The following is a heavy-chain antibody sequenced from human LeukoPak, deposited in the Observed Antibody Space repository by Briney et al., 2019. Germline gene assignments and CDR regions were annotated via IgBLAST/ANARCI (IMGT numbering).Heavy chain of an antibody. D-gene: IGHD2-15*01. V-gene: IGHV1-69*04. Sequence: SVKVSCKASGGTFSSYAISWVRQAPGQGLEWMGRIIPFLGIANYAQKFQGRVTITADKYTSTAYMELSSLRSEDTAVYYCAREGCSRGSSYSLPFDHWGEGTLVTVSS. CDR1: GGTFSSYA. CDR2: IIPFLGIA. J-gene: IGHJ4*02. CDR3: AREGCSRGSSYSLPFDH.